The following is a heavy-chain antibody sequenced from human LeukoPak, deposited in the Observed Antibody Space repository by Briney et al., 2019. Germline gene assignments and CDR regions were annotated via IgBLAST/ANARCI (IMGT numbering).Heavy chain of an antibody. J-gene: IGHJ4*02. V-gene: IGHV1-69*05. CDR2: IIPIFGTA. CDR1: GGTFGSYA. CDR3: ASVVGGDGDFDY. Sequence: SVKVSCKASGGTFGSYAISWVRQAPGQGLEWMGRIIPIFGTANYAQKFQGRVTITTDESTSTAYMELSSLRSEDTAVYYCASVVGGDGDFDYWGQGTLVTVSS. D-gene: IGHD2-15*01.